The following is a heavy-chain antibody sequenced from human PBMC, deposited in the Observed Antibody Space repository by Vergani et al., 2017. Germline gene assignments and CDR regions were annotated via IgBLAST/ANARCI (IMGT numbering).Heavy chain of an antibody. CDR2: IYHSGGA. V-gene: IGHV4-39*01. CDR3: ARTESFILRYFHWCL. J-gene: IGHJ4*02. Sequence: QLHLQESGPGLVKPSETLSLTCTVSGGSITSSSYYWGWIRQPPGKGLEWIGNIYHSGGAYYNPSLKGRVTISVDTSKNQFSLEVTSVTAADTAIYFCARTESFILRYFHWCLWGQGTLVTVSS. D-gene: IGHD3-9*01. CDR1: GGSITSSSYY.